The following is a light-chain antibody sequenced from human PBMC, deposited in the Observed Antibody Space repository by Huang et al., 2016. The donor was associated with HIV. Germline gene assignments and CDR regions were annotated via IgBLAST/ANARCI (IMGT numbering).Light chain of an antibody. CDR1: QAIAKS. CDR3: QQYHSTPYT. Sequence: DIQMTHSPSSLSASVRNRVTITCRASQAIAKSLAWYQQKPGKAPKLLLYAASRLESGVPSRFSGSGSGTDYTLTISSLQPEDFATYYCQQYHSTPYTFGQGTKLEIK. CDR2: AAS. V-gene: IGKV1-NL1*01. J-gene: IGKJ2*01.